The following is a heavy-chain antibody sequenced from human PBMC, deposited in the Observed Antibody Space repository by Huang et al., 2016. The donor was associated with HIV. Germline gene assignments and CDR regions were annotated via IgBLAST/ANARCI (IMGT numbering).Heavy chain of an antibody. CDR1: DYTFTSYG. CDR2: ISTNNGDT. J-gene: IGHJ4*02. V-gene: IGHV1-18*04. D-gene: IGHD3-22*01. CDR3: GGSSGYWSFDY. Sequence: QVQLVQSGGEVKKPGASVKVSCKASDYTFTSYGISWVRQAPGQGLEWMGWISTNNGDTNDAQKFQGRVTMTTDTSTSTAYMVLRSLRSDDTAVYYCGGSSGYWSFDYWGQGTLVTVSS.